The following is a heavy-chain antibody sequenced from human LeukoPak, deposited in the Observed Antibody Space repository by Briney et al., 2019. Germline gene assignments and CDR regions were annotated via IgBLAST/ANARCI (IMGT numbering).Heavy chain of an antibody. CDR3: ARGCSSTSCYTSGFDY. CDR2: ISPNNGGT. V-gene: IGHV1-2*02. Sequence: ASVKASCKASGYTFTGYHIHWVRQAPGQGLEWMGWISPNNGGTNYAQKFQGRVTMTRDTSISTASMELSSLRSDDTAIYYCARGCSSTSCYTSGFDYWGQGTLVTVSS. CDR1: GYTFTGYH. J-gene: IGHJ4*02. D-gene: IGHD2-2*02.